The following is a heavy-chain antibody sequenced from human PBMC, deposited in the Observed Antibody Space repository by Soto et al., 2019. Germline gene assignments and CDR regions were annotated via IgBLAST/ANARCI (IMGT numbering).Heavy chain of an antibody. CDR2: INHSGST. J-gene: IGHJ6*02. CDR1: GGSFSGYY. V-gene: IGHV4-34*01. CDR3: ARVGYSSSWYNRGYYYGMDV. Sequence: QVQLQQWGAGLLKPSETLSLTCAVYGGSFSGYYWSWIRQPPGKGLEWIGEINHSGSTNYNPSLKSRVTISVDTSKTQFSLKLSSVTAADTAVYYCARVGYSSSWYNRGYYYGMDVWGQGTTVTVSS. D-gene: IGHD6-13*01.